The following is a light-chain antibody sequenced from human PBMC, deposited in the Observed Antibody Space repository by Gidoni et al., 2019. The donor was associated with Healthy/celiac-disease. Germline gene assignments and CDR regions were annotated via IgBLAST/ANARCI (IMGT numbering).Light chain of an antibody. CDR1: QDISNY. CDR3: QQYDNLPYT. J-gene: IGKJ2*01. Sequence: DIQMTQSPSSLSASVGERVTITCPASQDISNYLNWYQQKPGKAPKLLIYDASNLETGVPSRVSGSGSGTDFTFTICSLQPEDIATYYCQQYDNLPYTFGQGTKLEIK. V-gene: IGKV1-33*01. CDR2: DAS.